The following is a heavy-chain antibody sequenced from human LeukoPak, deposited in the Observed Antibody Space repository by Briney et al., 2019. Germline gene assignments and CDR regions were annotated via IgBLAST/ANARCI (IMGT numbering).Heavy chain of an antibody. J-gene: IGHJ5*02. V-gene: IGHV3-74*01. Sequence: GGSLRLSCAASEFTFSSYWMSWVRQIPGEGLVWVSRIDNNGVETVYADSVKGRFTISRDNAKNTLYLQMNSPRVEDTAIYYCARDRPHNWFDPWGQGTLVTVSS. CDR1: EFTFSSYW. CDR2: IDNNGVET. CDR3: ARDRPHNWFDP.